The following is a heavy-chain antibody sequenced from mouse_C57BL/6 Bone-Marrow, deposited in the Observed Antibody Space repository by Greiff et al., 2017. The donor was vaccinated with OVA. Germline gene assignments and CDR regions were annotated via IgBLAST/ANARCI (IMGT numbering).Heavy chain of an antibody. D-gene: IGHD2-1*01. V-gene: IGHV1-20*01. CDR3: ARSNIYYGPYYAMDY. J-gene: IGHJ4*01. CDR1: GYSFTGYF. CDR2: INPYNGDT. Sequence: EVQLQQSGPELVKPGGSVKISCKASGYSFTGYFMNWVMQSHGKSLEWIGRINPYNGDTFYNQKFKGKATLTVDKSSSTAHMELRSLTSEDSAVYYCARSNIYYGPYYAMDYWGQGTSVTVSS.